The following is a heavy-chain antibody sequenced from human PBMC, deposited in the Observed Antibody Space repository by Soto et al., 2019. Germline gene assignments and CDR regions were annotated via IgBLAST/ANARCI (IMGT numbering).Heavy chain of an antibody. CDR3: AKEEGSTWYPTDH. V-gene: IGHV3-23*01. Sequence: PGGSLRLSCAASGFMFSNYAMTWVRQAPGKGLEWVSVISSLGGSTFYADSVKGRFTISRDNSKNTLYLQMNSLTTEDTAVYYCAKEEGSTWYPTDHWGQGTLVTVSS. CDR2: ISSLGGST. D-gene: IGHD6-13*01. J-gene: IGHJ4*02. CDR1: GFMFSNYA.